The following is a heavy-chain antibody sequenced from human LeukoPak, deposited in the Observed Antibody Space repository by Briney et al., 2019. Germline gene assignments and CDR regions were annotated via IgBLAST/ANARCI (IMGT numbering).Heavy chain of an antibody. V-gene: IGHV3-21*01. CDR3: AREPGSFLPAAANDAFDI. Sequence: GGSLRLSCAASGFTSSSYSMNWVRQAPGKGLEWVSSISSSSSYIYYADSVKGRFTISRDNAKNSLYLQMNSLRAEDTAVYYCAREPGSFLPAAANDAFDIWGQGTMVTVSS. CDR1: GFTSSSYS. CDR2: ISSSSSYI. D-gene: IGHD2-2*01. J-gene: IGHJ3*02.